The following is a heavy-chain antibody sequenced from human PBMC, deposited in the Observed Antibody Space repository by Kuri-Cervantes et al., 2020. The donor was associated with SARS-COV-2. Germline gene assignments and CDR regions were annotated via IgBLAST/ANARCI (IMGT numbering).Heavy chain of an antibody. Sequence: SETLSLTCTVSGGSISSSSYYWGWIRQPPGKGLEWIGSIYYSGSTYYNPSLKSRVTISVDTSKNQFSLKLSSVTAADTAVYYCARQTQNEMITIFGVIIMGDAFDIWGQGTMVTVSS. CDR3: ARQTQNEMITIFGVIIMGDAFDI. D-gene: IGHD3-3*01. CDR1: GGSISSSSYY. J-gene: IGHJ3*02. V-gene: IGHV4-39*01. CDR2: IYYSGST.